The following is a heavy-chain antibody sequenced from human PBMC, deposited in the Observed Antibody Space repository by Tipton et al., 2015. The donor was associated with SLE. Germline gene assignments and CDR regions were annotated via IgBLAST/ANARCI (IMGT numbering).Heavy chain of an antibody. Sequence: SLRLSCAASGFTFSTYGMNWVRQAPGKGLEWVAVIWYDGSNKYYAGSVKGRFTISRNNSKNTLYLQMNSLRAEDTALYYCASQQSYYYAMDVWGQGTTVTVSS. CDR1: GFTFSTYG. CDR3: ASQQSYYYAMDV. CDR2: IWYDGSNK. V-gene: IGHV3-33*08. J-gene: IGHJ6*02. D-gene: IGHD6-13*01.